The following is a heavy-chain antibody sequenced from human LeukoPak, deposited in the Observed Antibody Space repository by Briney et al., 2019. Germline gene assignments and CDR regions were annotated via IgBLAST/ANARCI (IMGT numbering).Heavy chain of an antibody. V-gene: IGHV1-3*01. Sequence: ASVEVSCKASGYTFTSYGISWVRQAPGQRLEWMGWINAGNGNTKYSQKFQGRVTITRDTSASTAYMELSSLRSEDTAVYYCARDSSSSWDDIDYWGQGTLVTVSS. CDR1: GYTFTSYG. D-gene: IGHD6-13*01. CDR2: INAGNGNT. CDR3: ARDSSSSWDDIDY. J-gene: IGHJ4*02.